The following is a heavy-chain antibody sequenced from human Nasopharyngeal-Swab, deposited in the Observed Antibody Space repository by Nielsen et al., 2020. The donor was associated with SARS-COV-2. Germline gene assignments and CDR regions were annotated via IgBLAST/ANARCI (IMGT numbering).Heavy chain of an antibody. D-gene: IGHD6-13*01. Sequence: GGSLRLSCAASGFTFSSYWMHWVRQAPGKGLVWVSRINSDGSSTSYADSVKGRFTISRDNAKNTLYLQMSSLRAEDTAVYYCARDGVLYYYGMDVWGQGTTVTVSS. CDR1: GFTFSSYW. CDR2: INSDGSST. V-gene: IGHV3-74*01. J-gene: IGHJ6*02. CDR3: ARDGVLYYYGMDV.